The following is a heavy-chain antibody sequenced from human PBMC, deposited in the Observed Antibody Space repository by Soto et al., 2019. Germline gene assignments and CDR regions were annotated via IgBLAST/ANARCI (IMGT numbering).Heavy chain of an antibody. CDR3: ARDLGYCSGGSCENWFDP. Sequence: ASVKVSCKASGGTFSSYAISWVRQAPGQGLEWMGGIIPIFGTANYAQKFQGRVTITADESTSTAYMELSSLRSEDTAVYYCARDLGYCSGGSCENWFDPWGQGTLVTVSS. J-gene: IGHJ5*02. D-gene: IGHD2-15*01. V-gene: IGHV1-69*13. CDR1: GGTFSSYA. CDR2: IIPIFGTA.